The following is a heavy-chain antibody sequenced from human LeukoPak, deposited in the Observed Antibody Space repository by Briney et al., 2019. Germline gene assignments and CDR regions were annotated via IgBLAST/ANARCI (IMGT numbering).Heavy chain of an antibody. V-gene: IGHV3-23*01. CDR2: ISGSGGST. Sequence: TGGSLRLSCAASGFTFSSYAMSWVRQAPGKGLEWVSAISGSGGSTYYADSVKGRFTISRDNSKNTLYLQMNSLRAEDTAVYYCAKDPSVGARQGTYYYYYGMDVWGQGTTVTVSS. CDR1: GFTFSSYA. J-gene: IGHJ6*02. CDR3: AKDPSVGARQGTYYYYYGMDV. D-gene: IGHD1-26*01.